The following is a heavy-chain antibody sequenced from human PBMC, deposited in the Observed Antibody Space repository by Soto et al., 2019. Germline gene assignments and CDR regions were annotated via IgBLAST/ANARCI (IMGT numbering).Heavy chain of an antibody. CDR3: AREVGSSARNWFDP. CDR2: IKQDGSGK. J-gene: IGHJ5*02. CDR1: GFTFSSYW. D-gene: IGHD6-6*01. V-gene: IGHV3-7*01. Sequence: GGSLRLSCAASGFTFSSYWVSWVRQAPGKGLEWVANIKQDGSGKYYVDSVKGRFTISRDNAKNSLYLQMNSLRAEDTAVYYCAREVGSSARNWFDPWGQGTLVTVSS.